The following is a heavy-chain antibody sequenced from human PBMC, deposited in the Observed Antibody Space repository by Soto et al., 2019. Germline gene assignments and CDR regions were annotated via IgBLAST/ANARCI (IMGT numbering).Heavy chain of an antibody. CDR2: IYYSGST. CDR1: GGSISSYY. CDR3: ARTRFCISTSCYFDY. D-gene: IGHD2-2*01. Sequence: SETLSLTCTVSGGSISSYYWSWIRQPPGKGLEWIGYIYYSGSTNYNPSLKSRVTISVDTSKTQFSLKLSSVTAADTAVYYCARTRFCISTSCYFDYWGQGTLVTVS. V-gene: IGHV4-59*01. J-gene: IGHJ4*02.